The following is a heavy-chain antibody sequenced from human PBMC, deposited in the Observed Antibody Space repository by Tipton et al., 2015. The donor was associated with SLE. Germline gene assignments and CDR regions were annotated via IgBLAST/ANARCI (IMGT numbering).Heavy chain of an antibody. J-gene: IGHJ4*02. CDR1: GFTFGDYY. CDR2: ISSTGNTI. D-gene: IGHD3-22*01. CDR3: AKARRAYDSTGYGSFDY. Sequence: SLRLSCAASGFTFGDYYMNWIRQAPGKGLESVSYISSTGNTIYYADSVKGRLTVSRDNAKNTLYLQMSSLRVEDTATYYCAKARRAYDSTGYGSFDYWGQGTLVTVSS. V-gene: IGHV3-11*01.